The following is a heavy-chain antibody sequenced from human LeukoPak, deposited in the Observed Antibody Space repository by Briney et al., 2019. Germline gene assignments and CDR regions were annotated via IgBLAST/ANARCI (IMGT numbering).Heavy chain of an antibody. CDR2: INHSGST. CDR1: GGSFSGYY. V-gene: IGHV4-34*01. CDR3: AKWTPAGWFDP. Sequence: PSETLSLTCAVYGGSFSGYYWSWIRQPPGKGLEWIGEINHSGSTNYNPSLKSRVTISVDTSKNQFSLKLSSVTAADTAVYYCAKWTPAGWFDPWGQGTLVTVSS. D-gene: IGHD6-25*01. J-gene: IGHJ5*02.